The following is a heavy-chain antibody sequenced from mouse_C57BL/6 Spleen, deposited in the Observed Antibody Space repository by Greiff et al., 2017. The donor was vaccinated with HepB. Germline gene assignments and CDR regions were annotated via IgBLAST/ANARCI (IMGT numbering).Heavy chain of an antibody. V-gene: IGHV1-22*01. CDR2: INPNNGGT. Sequence: EVQLQQSGPELVKPGASVKMSCKASGYTFTDYNMHWVKQSHGKSLEWIGYINPNNGGTSYNQKFKGKATLTVNKSSSTAYMELRSLTSEDSAIYDCARPPHGDYYGRSYVWFAYWGQGTLVTVSA. CDR3: ARPPHGDYYGRSYVWFAY. J-gene: IGHJ3*01. CDR1: GYTFTDYN. D-gene: IGHD1-1*01.